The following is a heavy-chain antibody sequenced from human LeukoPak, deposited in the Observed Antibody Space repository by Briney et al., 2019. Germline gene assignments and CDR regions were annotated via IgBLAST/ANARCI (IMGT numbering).Heavy chain of an antibody. V-gene: IGHV3-30*09. Sequence: PRGSLRLACAASGFTFRKYAFHWGRQAPGKGLEWVALITGDGNDKYYADSVKGRFAISRDNSKNTLHLQMNSLRPQDTFIYYCVRERVDQPPGMDIWGQGNTVIVS. CDR2: ITGDGNDK. J-gene: IGHJ6*02. CDR3: VRERVDQPPGMDI. D-gene: IGHD6-13*01. CDR1: GFTFRKYA.